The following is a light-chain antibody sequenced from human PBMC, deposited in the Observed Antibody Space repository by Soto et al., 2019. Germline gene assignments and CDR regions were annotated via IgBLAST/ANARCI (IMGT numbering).Light chain of an antibody. CDR3: HQYGSAPLT. Sequence: EIVLTQSPGTLSLSPGERATLSCRASQSVSTDYLAWHQQKPGQAPSLLIYNASSRATDIPDRFSGSGSGTDFTLTISGLEPEDFAVYFCHQYGSAPLTFGGGTKVEIK. CDR1: QSVSTDY. CDR2: NAS. J-gene: IGKJ4*01. V-gene: IGKV3-20*01.